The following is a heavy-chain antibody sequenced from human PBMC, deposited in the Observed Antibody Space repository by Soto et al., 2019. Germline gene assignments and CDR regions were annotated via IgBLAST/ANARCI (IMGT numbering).Heavy chain of an antibody. J-gene: IGHJ4*02. CDR2: LSSSSSTI. V-gene: IGHV3-48*02. Sequence: EVQLVESGGGLVQPGGSLRLSCAASGFTFSTYSMNWVRQAPGKGLEWVSYLSSSSSTIYYADSVKGRFTISRDNAKNSLDLQMNSLRDEDTAVYYCARGLGYCSGGSCYSDYWGQGTLVTVSS. CDR3: ARGLGYCSGGSCYSDY. D-gene: IGHD2-15*01. CDR1: GFTFSTYS.